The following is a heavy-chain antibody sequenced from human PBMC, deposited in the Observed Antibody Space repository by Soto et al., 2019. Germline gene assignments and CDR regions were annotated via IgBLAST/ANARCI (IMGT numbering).Heavy chain of an antibody. J-gene: IGHJ6*02. CDR1: GGTFSSYA. V-gene: IGHV1-69*13. D-gene: IGHD6-25*01. CDR3: ARDSRLQGYYYYYGMDV. CDR2: IIPIFGTA. Sequence: SVKVSCKASGGTFSSYAISWVRQAPGQGLEWMGGIIPIFGTANYAQKFQGRVTITADESTSTAYMELSSLRSEDTAVYYCARDSRLQGYYYYYGMDVWGQGTTVTVSS.